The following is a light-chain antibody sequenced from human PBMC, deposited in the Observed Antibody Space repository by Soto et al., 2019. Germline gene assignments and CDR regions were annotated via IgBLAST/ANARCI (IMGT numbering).Light chain of an antibody. Sequence: QSVLTQPASVSGSPGQSITISCTGTSSDVGGYNSVSWYRQDPGKAPKLMIYDVTNRPSGVSNRFSGSKSGNTASLTISGLQAEDEADYYCSSFAGSNNFPYVFGTGTQLTVL. V-gene: IGLV2-14*01. CDR1: SSDVGGYNS. CDR3: SSFAGSNNFPYV. J-gene: IGLJ1*01. CDR2: DVT.